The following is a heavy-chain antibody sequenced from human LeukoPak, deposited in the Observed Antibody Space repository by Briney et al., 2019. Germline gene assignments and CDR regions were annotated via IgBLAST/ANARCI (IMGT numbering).Heavy chain of an antibody. V-gene: IGHV3-23*01. CDR3: AKASGYGDSRTSLFDY. J-gene: IGHJ4*02. Sequence: GGSLRLSCAASGFTFSSYAMSWVRQAPGKGLEWVSAISGSGGSTYYADSVKGRFTISRDNSKNTLYLQMNSLRAEDTAVYYCAKASGYGDSRTSLFDYWGQGTLVTVSS. CDR2: ISGSGGST. CDR1: GFTFSSYA. D-gene: IGHD4-17*01.